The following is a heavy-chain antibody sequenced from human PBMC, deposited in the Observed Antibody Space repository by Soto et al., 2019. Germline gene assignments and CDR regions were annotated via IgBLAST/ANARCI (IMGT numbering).Heavy chain of an antibody. Sequence: SGPTLVNPTQTLTLTCTFSGFSLSTSGMCVSWIRQPPGKALEWLALIDWDDDKYYSTSLTTRLTISKDTSKNQVVLTMTNMDPVDTATYYCARAVYSSGWYGHGMDVWGQGTTVTVSS. CDR2: IDWDDDK. D-gene: IGHD6-19*01. J-gene: IGHJ6*02. CDR1: GFSLSTSGMC. V-gene: IGHV2-70*01. CDR3: ARAVYSSGWYGHGMDV.